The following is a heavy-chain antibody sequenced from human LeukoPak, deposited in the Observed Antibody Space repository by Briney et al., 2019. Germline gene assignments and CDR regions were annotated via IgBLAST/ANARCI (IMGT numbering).Heavy chain of an antibody. D-gene: IGHD3-10*01. CDR3: AREGSSGAFDI. J-gene: IGHJ3*02. V-gene: IGHV3-21*01. CDR1: GFTFSSYS. CDR2: ISSSSSYI. Sequence: GGSLRLSCAASGFTFSSYSMNWVRQAPGKGLEWVSSISSSSSYIYYADSVKGRFTISRDNAKNSLYLQMNSLRAEDTAVYYCAREGSSGAFDIWGQGTMVTVSS.